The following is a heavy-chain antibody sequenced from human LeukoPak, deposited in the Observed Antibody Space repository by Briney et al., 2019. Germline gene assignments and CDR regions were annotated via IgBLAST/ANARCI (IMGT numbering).Heavy chain of an antibody. CDR1: GFTFSSYE. Sequence: GGSLRLSCAASGFTFSSYEMNWVRQAPGKGLEWVSYISSSGSTIYYADSVKGRFTISRDNAKNSLYLQMNSLRAEDTAVYYCARTPSPQYYNYMDVWGKGTTVTVSS. CDR3: ARTPSPQYYNYMDV. J-gene: IGHJ6*03. V-gene: IGHV3-48*03. CDR2: ISSSGSTI.